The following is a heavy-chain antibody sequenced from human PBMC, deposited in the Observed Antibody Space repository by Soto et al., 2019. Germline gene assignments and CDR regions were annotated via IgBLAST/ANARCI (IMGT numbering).Heavy chain of an antibody. CDR3: ARGCSGGSCYSGDY. CDR2: ISAYNGNT. D-gene: IGHD2-15*01. V-gene: IGHV1-18*01. J-gene: IGHJ4*02. CDR1: GYTFTSYG. Sequence: GASVKVSCKASGYTFTSYGISWVRQAPGQGHEWMGWISAYNGNTNYAQKLQGRVTMTTDTSTSTAYVELRSLRSDDTAAYYCARGCSGGSCYSGDYWGQGTLVTVSS.